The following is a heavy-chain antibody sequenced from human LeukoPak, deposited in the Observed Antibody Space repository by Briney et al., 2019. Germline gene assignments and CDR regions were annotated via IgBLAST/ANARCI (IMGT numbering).Heavy chain of an antibody. CDR2: IIPILGIT. CDR1: GGTFNSYA. J-gene: IGHJ4*02. V-gene: IGHV1-69*04. Sequence: SVKVSCKASGGTFNSYAITWVRQAPGQGLEWMGRIIPILGITNYAQKFQGRVTITADKSTSTAYMELSSLRSEDAAVYYCARDQSGEFDYWGQGTLVTVSS. CDR3: ARDQSGEFDY. D-gene: IGHD7-27*01.